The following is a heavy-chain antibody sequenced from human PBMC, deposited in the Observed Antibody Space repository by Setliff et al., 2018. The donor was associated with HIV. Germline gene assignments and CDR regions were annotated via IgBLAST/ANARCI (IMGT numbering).Heavy chain of an antibody. Sequence: GSLRLSCAASGFTLSSYGMHGVRQAPGKGLEWVAFIRYDGSNKYYADSVKGRLTIPRDNSKNTLYLLMNSLRAEDTAVYYCAKDLSYSSSWYYFDYWGQGTLVTVSS. J-gene: IGHJ4*02. V-gene: IGHV3-30*02. CDR1: GFTLSSYG. CDR3: AKDLSYSSSWYYFDY. CDR2: IRYDGSNK. D-gene: IGHD6-13*01.